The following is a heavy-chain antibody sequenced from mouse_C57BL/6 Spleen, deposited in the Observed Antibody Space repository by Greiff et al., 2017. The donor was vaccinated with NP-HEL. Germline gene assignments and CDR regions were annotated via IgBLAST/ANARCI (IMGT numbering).Heavy chain of an antibody. Sequence: QVQLQQSGAELAKPGASVKLSCKASGYTFTSYWMHWVKQRPGQGLEWIGYINPSSGYTKYNQKFKDKATLTADKSSSTAYMQLSSLTYEDSALYYCARWITTVVATDYYAMDYWGQGTSVTVSS. CDR3: ARWITTVVATDYYAMDY. D-gene: IGHD1-1*01. CDR1: GYTFTSYW. CDR2: INPSSGYT. J-gene: IGHJ4*01. V-gene: IGHV1-7*01.